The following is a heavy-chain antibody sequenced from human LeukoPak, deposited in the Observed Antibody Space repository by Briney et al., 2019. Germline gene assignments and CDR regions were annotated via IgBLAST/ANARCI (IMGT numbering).Heavy chain of an antibody. CDR3: AKDFRGYYDSSGYYSFDY. Sequence: SGGSLRLSCAASGFTFSSYGMHWVRQAPGKGLEWVAFIRYDGSNKYYADSVKGRFTISRDNSKNTLYLQMNSLRAEDTAVYYCAKDFRGYYDSSGYYSFDYWGQGTLVTVSS. V-gene: IGHV3-30*02. J-gene: IGHJ4*02. CDR1: GFTFSSYG. CDR2: IRYDGSNK. D-gene: IGHD3-22*01.